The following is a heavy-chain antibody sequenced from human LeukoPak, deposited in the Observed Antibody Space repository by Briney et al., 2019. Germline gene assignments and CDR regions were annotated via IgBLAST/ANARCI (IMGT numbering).Heavy chain of an antibody. CDR1: GGSISSYY. V-gene: IGHV4-59*08. CDR3: ARHVGFITMVRGVINNNWFDP. J-gene: IGHJ5*02. D-gene: IGHD3-10*01. Sequence: SETLSLTCTVSGGSISSYYWSWIRQPPGKGLEWIGYIHYSGSTNYNPSLKSRVTISVDTSKNQFSLKLSSGTAADTAVYYCARHVGFITMVRGVINNNWFDPWGQGTLVTVSS. CDR2: IHYSGST.